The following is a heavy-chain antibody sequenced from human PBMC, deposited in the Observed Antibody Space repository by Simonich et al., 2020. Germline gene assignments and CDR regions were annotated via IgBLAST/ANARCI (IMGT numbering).Heavy chain of an antibody. Sequence: QVQLQESGPGLVKPSETLSLTCAVSGYSISSGYYWGWIRQPPGKVLEGIGSIYHSGSTYYNPSLKSRVTISVDTSKNQFSLKLSSVTAADTAVYYCARVGYSNYYYYGMDVWGQGTTVTVSS. CDR3: ARVGYSNYYYYGMDV. CDR1: GYSISSGYY. J-gene: IGHJ6*02. V-gene: IGHV4-38-2*01. CDR2: IYHSGST. D-gene: IGHD6-13*01.